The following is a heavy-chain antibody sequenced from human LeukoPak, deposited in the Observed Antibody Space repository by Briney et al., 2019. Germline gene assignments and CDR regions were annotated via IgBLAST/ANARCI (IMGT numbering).Heavy chain of an antibody. CDR2: IWYDGTNK. CDR1: GFTFSSCG. J-gene: IGHJ4*02. Sequence: GWSLRLSCAASGFTFSSCGMHWVRQAPGKGVEWVAVIWYDGTNKYYADSVKGRFTISRDNSKNTLYLQMNSLRAEDTAVYYCARGRDGYNWIDYWGQGTLVTVSS. D-gene: IGHD5-24*01. CDR3: ARGRDGYNWIDY. V-gene: IGHV3-33*01.